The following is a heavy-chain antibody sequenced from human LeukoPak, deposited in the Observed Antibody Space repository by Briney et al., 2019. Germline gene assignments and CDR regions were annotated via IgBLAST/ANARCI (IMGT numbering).Heavy chain of an antibody. Sequence: SETLSLTCTVSGGSISSYYWSWIWQPPGKGLEWIGYIYYSGSTNCNPSLKSRVTISVDTSKNQFSLKLSSVTAADTAVYYCARELRGVLDYWGQGTLVTVSS. V-gene: IGHV4-59*01. D-gene: IGHD2-8*01. J-gene: IGHJ4*02. CDR3: ARELRGVLDY. CDR2: IYYSGST. CDR1: GGSISSYY.